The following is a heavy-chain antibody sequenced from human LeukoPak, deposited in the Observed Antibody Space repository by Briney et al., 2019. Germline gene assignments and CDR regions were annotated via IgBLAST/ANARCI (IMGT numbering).Heavy chain of an antibody. CDR3: VKVAKYYYGSETYYFFEH. CDR2: INQDGTEK. Sequence: PGGSLRLSCAASGFTFTTYWMSWVRQLPGKGLEWGANINQDGTEKYYVDSVKGRFTISRDNAKNSLDLQMNSLRVEDTGIYYCVKVAKYYYGSETYYFFEHWGQGTPVTASS. D-gene: IGHD3-10*01. CDR1: GFTFTTYW. J-gene: IGHJ4*02. V-gene: IGHV3-7*01.